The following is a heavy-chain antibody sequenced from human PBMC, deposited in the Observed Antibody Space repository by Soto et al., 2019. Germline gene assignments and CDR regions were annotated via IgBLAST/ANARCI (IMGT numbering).Heavy chain of an antibody. V-gene: IGHV4-59*07. CDR1: GGSISSYY. J-gene: IGHJ5*01. D-gene: IGHD4-17*01. CDR2: IFYSGST. Sequence: QVQLQESAPGLVKPSDTLSLTCTVSGGSISSYYWSWIRQPPGKELEWIGFIFYSGSTSYNPSLKSRVTLSMDTSEYQFSLKLNSVTTADTAVYYCASMIGDPVLSFDSWGQGTLVAVPS. CDR3: ASMIGDPVLSFDS.